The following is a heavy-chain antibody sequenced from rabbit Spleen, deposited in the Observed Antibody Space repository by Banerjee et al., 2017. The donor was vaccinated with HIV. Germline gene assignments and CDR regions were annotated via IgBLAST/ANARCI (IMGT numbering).Heavy chain of an antibody. Sequence: EQRKESGGGLVEPGGALKLSCKASGFDFSSYYMSWVRQAPGKGLEWIACIGAGDSGSTYYANWAKGRFTISKSSSTPLPLQMTSLPAAAPATYFSERETGRRFSSYGMAPWGPGTLVTVS. J-gene: IGHJ6*02. CDR3: ERETGRRFSSYGMAP. CDR2: IGAGDSGST. CDR1: GFDFSSYYM. D-gene: IGHD4-2*01. V-gene: IGHV1S45*01.